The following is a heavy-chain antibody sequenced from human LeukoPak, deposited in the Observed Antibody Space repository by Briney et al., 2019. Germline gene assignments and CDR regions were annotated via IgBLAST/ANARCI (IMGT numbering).Heavy chain of an antibody. Sequence: SETLSLTCTVSGGSISSSSYYWGWIRQPPGKGLVWIGSIYYSGSTYYNPSLKSRVTISVDTSKNQFSLKLSSVTAADTAVYYCARSPNYYYYYMDVWGKGTTVTISS. V-gene: IGHV4-39*01. J-gene: IGHJ6*03. CDR2: IYYSGST. CDR3: ARSPNYYYYYMDV. CDR1: GGSISSSSYY.